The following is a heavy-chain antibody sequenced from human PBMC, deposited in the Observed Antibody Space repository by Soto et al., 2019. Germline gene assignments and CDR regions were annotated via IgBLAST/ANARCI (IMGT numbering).Heavy chain of an antibody. CDR2: ISYDGSNK. J-gene: IGHJ3*02. V-gene: IGHV3-30-3*01. D-gene: IGHD3-22*01. Sequence: ESGGGVVQPGRSLRLSCAASGFTFSSYAMHWVRQAPGKGLEWVAVISYDGSNKYYADSVKGRFTISRDNSKNTLYLQMNSLRAEDTAVYYCARDRINHYDSSGYYDAFDIWGQGTMVTVSS. CDR3: ARDRINHYDSSGYYDAFDI. CDR1: GFTFSSYA.